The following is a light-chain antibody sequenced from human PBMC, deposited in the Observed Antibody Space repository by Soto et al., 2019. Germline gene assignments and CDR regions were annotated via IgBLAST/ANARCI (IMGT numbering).Light chain of an antibody. CDR3: SSYTSRNSLV. CDR2: DVS. CDR1: SSDVGGYNY. J-gene: IGLJ2*01. V-gene: IGLV2-14*01. Sequence: QSALTQPASGSGSPGQSIAISCTGTSSDVGGYNYVAWYQPHPRKAPQLIIYDVSARPSGVSDRFSGSKSGNTASLTISGLQAGDEADYYCSSYTSRNSLVFGGGTKLTVL.